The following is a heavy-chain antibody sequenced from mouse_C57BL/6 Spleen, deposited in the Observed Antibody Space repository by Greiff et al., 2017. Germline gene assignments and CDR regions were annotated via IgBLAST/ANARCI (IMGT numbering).Heavy chain of an antibody. CDR3: ARGDYGSSYYFDY. CDR1: GYTFTDYY. J-gene: IGHJ2*01. CDR2: INPNNGGT. Sequence: EVQLQQSGPELVKPGASVKISCKASGYTFTDYYMNWVKQSHGKSLEWIGDINPNNGGTSYNQKFKGKATLTVDKSSSTAYMELRSLTSEDSAVXYCARGDYGSSYYFDYWGQGTTLTVSS. V-gene: IGHV1-26*01. D-gene: IGHD1-1*01.